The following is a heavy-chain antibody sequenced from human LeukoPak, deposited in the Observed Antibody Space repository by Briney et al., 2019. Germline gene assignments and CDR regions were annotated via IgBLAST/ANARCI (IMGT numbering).Heavy chain of an antibody. CDR2: INPNSGGT. D-gene: IGHD4-17*01. CDR1: GYTFTDYY. V-gene: IGHV1-2*02. CDR3: ATADQDYDWFDP. J-gene: IGHJ5*02. Sequence: ASVKVSCKASGYTFTDYYIHWVRQAPGQGLEWMGWINPNSGGTNYAQKFQGRVTMTRDMSTSTVYMELSRLRSEDTAVYYCATADQDYDWFDPWGQGTLVTVSS.